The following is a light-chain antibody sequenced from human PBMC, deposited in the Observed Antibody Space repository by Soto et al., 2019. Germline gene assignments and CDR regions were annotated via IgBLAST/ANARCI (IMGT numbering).Light chain of an antibody. V-gene: IGKV1-39*01. CDR2: AAS. J-gene: IGKJ1*01. CDR1: RDIVTS. CDR3: QQSYSSRT. Sequence: DIQMTQSPSSMSTSVEERVIITCRASRDIVTSLNWYQQHPGKGPKILIYAASTLQRGVPSRFSGSGSGTDFNLTISSLQPEDYATYYCQQSYSSRTFGQGTTV.